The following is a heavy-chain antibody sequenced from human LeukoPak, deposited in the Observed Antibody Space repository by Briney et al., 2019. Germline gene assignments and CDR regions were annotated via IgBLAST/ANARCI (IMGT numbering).Heavy chain of an antibody. Sequence: SVKVSCKASGYTFTSYDINWVRQATGQGLEWMGRIIPILGIANYAQKFQGRVTITADKSTSTAYMELSSLRSEDTAVYYCARAPYCSSTSCYDWFDPWGQGTLVTVSS. CDR1: GYTFTSYD. CDR2: IIPILGIA. V-gene: IGHV1-69*04. J-gene: IGHJ5*02. D-gene: IGHD2-2*01. CDR3: ARAPYCSSTSCYDWFDP.